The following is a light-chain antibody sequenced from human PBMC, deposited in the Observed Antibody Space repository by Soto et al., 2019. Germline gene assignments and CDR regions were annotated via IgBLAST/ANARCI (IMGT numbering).Light chain of an antibody. CDR3: SSYTTSSTRV. Sequence: GLTQPASVSGSPGHSIAISCSGASSDLGIYNYVSWYQQHPGKVPKLIIFEVTNRPSGVSNRFSGSKSGNTASLTISGLQAEDEADYYCSSYTTSSTRVFGTGTKVTV. CDR2: EVT. J-gene: IGLJ1*01. CDR1: SSDLGIYNY. V-gene: IGLV2-14*01.